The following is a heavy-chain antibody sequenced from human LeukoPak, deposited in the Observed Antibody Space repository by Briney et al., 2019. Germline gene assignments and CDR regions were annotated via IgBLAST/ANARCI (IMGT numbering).Heavy chain of an antibody. Sequence: QPGGSLRLSCAASGFTFSSYAVSWVRQAPGKGLEWVSGISGSGGSTDYADSVKGRFTISRDNSKNTLYLQMNSLRAEDTAVYYCAKGIGSYYDAFDIWGQGTMVTVSS. CDR2: ISGSGGST. CDR1: GFTFSSYA. V-gene: IGHV3-23*01. J-gene: IGHJ3*02. D-gene: IGHD1-26*01. CDR3: AKGIGSYYDAFDI.